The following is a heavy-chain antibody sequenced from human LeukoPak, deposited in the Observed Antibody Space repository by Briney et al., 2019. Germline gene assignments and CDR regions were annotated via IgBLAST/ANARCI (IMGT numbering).Heavy chain of an antibody. CDR3: ARYTVTTIGFDP. CDR1: GGFISSSSYY. Sequence: TPSETLSLTCTVSGGFISSSSYYWGWIRQPPGKGLEWIGSIYYSGSTYYNPSLKSRVTISVDTSKNQFSLKLSSVTAADTAVYYCARYTVTTIGFDPWGQGTLVTVSS. D-gene: IGHD4-17*01. CDR2: IYYSGST. V-gene: IGHV4-39*07. J-gene: IGHJ5*02.